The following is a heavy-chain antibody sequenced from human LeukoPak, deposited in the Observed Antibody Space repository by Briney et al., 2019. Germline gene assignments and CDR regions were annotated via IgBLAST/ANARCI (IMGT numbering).Heavy chain of an antibody. V-gene: IGHV3-23*01. J-gene: IGHJ3*02. Sequence: GGSLRLSCAASGFTFSSYGMHWVRQAPGKGLEWVSAISGSGGSTYYADSVKGRFTISRDNSENTLYLQMNSLRAEDTAVYYCASREGSPGAFDIWGQGTMVTVSS. D-gene: IGHD1-26*01. CDR1: GFTFSSYG. CDR3: ASREGSPGAFDI. CDR2: ISGSGGST.